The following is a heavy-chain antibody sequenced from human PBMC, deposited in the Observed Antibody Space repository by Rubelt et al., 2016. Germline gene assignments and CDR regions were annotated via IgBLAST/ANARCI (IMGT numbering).Heavy chain of an antibody. Sequence: QVQLVQSGAEVTKPGSSVKVSCTASGGTSRSYAISWVRQAPGQGLEWMGGIIPSFGTATYAQKFQGRVTIIADESTSTSYMELSSLRSEDTAVYYCARRQQLGPFDYWGQGTLVTVSS. CDR1: GGTSRSYA. V-gene: IGHV1-69*01. J-gene: IGHJ4*02. CDR2: IIPSFGTA. D-gene: IGHD6-13*01. CDR3: ARRQQLGPFDY.